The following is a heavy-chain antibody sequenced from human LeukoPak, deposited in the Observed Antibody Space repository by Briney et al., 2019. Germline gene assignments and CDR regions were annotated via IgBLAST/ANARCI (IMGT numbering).Heavy chain of an antibody. J-gene: IGHJ6*02. CDR2: IYYSGST. D-gene: IGHD2-2*01. CDR1: GGSISSSSYY. V-gene: IGHV4-39*01. Sequence: PSETLSLTCTVSGGSISSSSYYWGWIRQPPGKGLESIGSIYYSGSTYYNPSLKSRVTISVDTSKNQFSLKLSSVTAADTAVYYCASLKTVPAATTYYYYGMDVWGQGTTVTVSS. CDR3: ASLKTVPAATTYYYYGMDV.